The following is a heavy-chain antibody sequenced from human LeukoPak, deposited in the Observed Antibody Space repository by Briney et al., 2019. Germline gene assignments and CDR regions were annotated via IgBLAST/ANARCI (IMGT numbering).Heavy chain of an antibody. CDR1: GFTFSSYA. J-gene: IGHJ4*02. CDR3: AREEWLRRFDY. Sequence: GGSLRLSCAASGFTFSSYAMHWVRQAPGKGLEWVAVISYDGSNKYYADSVKGRFTISRDNSKNTLYLQMNSLRAEDTAVYYCAREEWLRRFDYWGQGTLVTVSS. V-gene: IGHV3-30-3*01. CDR2: ISYDGSNK. D-gene: IGHD5-12*01.